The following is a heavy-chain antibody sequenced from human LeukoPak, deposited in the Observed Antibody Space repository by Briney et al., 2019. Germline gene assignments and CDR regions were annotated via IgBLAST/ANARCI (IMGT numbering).Heavy chain of an antibody. CDR3: ARQSRDGSKTRGYYFDY. CDR2: IYPADSDT. J-gene: IGHJ4*02. V-gene: IGHV5-51*01. CDR1: GXSFTNYC. Sequence: GESLKISFQVSGXSFTNYCIGWVRQMPGKGLESMWIIYPADSDTTYSPSFQGQVTISADKSISTVYLQWSSLKASDTAMYYCARQSRDGSKTRGYYFDYWGQGTLVTVSS. D-gene: IGHD3-10*01.